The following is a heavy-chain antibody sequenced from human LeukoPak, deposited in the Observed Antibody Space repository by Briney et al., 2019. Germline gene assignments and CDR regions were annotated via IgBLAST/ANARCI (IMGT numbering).Heavy chain of an antibody. J-gene: IGHJ3*02. D-gene: IGHD6-13*01. V-gene: IGHV5-51*01. CDR2: IYPGDSDT. Sequence: GESLKISCKGSGYSFTNYWVGWVRQMPGKGLEWMGIIYPGDSDTRYSPSFQGQVTISADKSISTAYLQWSSLKASDTAMYYCARLTGYSSSLDAFDIWGQGTMVTVSS. CDR1: GYSFTNYW. CDR3: ARLTGYSSSLDAFDI.